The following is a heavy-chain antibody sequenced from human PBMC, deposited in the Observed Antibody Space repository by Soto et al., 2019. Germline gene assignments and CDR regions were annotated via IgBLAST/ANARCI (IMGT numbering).Heavy chain of an antibody. CDR2: ISYDGSNK. D-gene: IGHD6-19*01. CDR1: GFTFSSYA. J-gene: IGHJ6*02. CDR3: ARDLAVAGTDYYYGMDV. Sequence: QVQLVESGGGVVQPGRSLRLSCAASGFTFSSYAMHWVRQAPGKGLEWVAVISYDGSNKYYADSVKGRFTISRDNSKNTLYLQMNSLRAEDTAVYYCARDLAVAGTDYYYGMDVWGQGTTVTVSS. V-gene: IGHV3-30-3*01.